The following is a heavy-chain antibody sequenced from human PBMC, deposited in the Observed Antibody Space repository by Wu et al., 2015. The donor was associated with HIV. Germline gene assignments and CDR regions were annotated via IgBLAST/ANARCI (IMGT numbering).Heavy chain of an antibody. J-gene: IGHJ6*03. CDR1: GYTFTSYD. Sequence: QSGAVMRKPGASVKVSCKASGYTFTSYDINWVRQATGQGLEWMGWMNPNSGNTGYAQKFQGRVTITRNTSISTAYMELSSLRSEDTAVYYCARAGTGSRLGYYYYIDVWGKGTTVTVS. CDR2: MNPNSGNT. D-gene: IGHD3-10*01. V-gene: IGHV1-8*03. CDR3: ARAGTGSRLGYYYYIDV.